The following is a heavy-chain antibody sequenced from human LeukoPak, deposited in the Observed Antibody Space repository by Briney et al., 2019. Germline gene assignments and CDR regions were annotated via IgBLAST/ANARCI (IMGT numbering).Heavy chain of an antibody. CDR1: GFTFSSYA. CDR2: ISGSGGST. Sequence: GGSLRLSCAASGFTFSSYAMSWVRQAPGKGLEWVSGISGSGGSTYYADSVKGRFTISRDNTKNTLYLQMNSLRAEDTAVYYCAKGRIAAADDYFDYWGQGTLVTVSA. J-gene: IGHJ4*02. CDR3: AKGRIAAADDYFDY. D-gene: IGHD6-13*01. V-gene: IGHV3-23*01.